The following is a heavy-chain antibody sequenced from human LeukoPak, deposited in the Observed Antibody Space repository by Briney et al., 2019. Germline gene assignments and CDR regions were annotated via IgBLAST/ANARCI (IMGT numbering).Heavy chain of an antibody. CDR3: ARDANGPSGYYLGHWYFDL. CDR1: GGSISSGSYY. J-gene: IGHJ2*01. Sequence: SETLSLTCTVSGGSISSGSYYWSWIRQPAGKGLEWIGRIYTSGSTNYNPSLKSRVTISVDTSKNQFSLKLSSVTAADTAVYYCARDANGPSGYYLGHWYFDLWGRGTLVTVSS. D-gene: IGHD3-22*01. V-gene: IGHV4-61*02. CDR2: IYTSGST.